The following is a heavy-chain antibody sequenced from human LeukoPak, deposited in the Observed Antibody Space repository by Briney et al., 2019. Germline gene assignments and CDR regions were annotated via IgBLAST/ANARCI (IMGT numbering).Heavy chain of an antibody. V-gene: IGHV3-30*02. CDR3: AKDRSGSYSQGLDY. CDR2: TRYDGSNK. Sequence: PGGSLRLSCAASGFTFSSYGMHWVRQAPGKGLEWVAFTRYDGSNKYYADSVKGRFTISGDNSKNTLYLQMNSLRAEDTAVYHCAKDRSGSYSQGLDYWGQGTLVTVSS. J-gene: IGHJ4*02. CDR1: GFTFSSYG. D-gene: IGHD1-26*01.